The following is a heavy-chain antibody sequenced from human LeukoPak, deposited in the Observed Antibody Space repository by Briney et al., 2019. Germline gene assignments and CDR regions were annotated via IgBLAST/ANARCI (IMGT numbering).Heavy chain of an antibody. Sequence: SQTLSLTCAISGDSLSSNSAAWNWIRQSPSRGLEWLGRTYYRSKWYNGYAVSVKGRITINPDTSKNQFSLQLNSVTPEDTAVYYYARALESVDSYYFDYWGQGTLVTVSS. V-gene: IGHV6-1*01. CDR1: GDSLSSNSAA. J-gene: IGHJ4*02. CDR2: TYYRSKWYN. CDR3: ARALESVDSYYFDY. D-gene: IGHD2-15*01.